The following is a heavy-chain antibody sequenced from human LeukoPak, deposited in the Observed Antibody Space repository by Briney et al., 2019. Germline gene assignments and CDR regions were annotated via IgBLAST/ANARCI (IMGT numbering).Heavy chain of an antibody. J-gene: IGHJ4*02. CDR2: IYPSGST. V-gene: IGHV4-61*02. CDR1: GDSISSGSFY. Sequence: NSSETLSLTCSVSGDSISSGSFYWSWIRQPAGRGLEWIGRIYPSGSTNYNPSLKSRVTISLDTSKNQFSLKLSSVTAADTAVYYCARDGGPYSSLDYWGQGTLVTVSS. D-gene: IGHD6-13*01. CDR3: ARDGGPYSSLDY.